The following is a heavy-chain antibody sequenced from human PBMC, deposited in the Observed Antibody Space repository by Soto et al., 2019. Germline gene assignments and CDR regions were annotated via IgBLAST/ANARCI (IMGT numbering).Heavy chain of an antibody. CDR2: IYHSGST. Sequence: PSETLSLTCAVSGVSISSSYWWCWVRQPPGKVLEWIGEIYHSGSTNYSPTRKSRVTISVDKSKNQFSLKLSSVTAADTAVYYCTRRRITMIVVVYDAFDIWGQGTTVTVSS. J-gene: IGHJ3*02. V-gene: IGHV4-4*02. CDR1: GVSISSSYW. CDR3: TRRRITMIVVVYDAFDI. D-gene: IGHD3-22*01.